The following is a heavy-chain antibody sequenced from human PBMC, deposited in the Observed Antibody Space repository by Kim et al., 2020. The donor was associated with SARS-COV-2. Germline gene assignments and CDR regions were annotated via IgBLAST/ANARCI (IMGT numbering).Heavy chain of an antibody. CDR3: ACLPEATVRLFP. CDR2: ISSSSSYI. J-gene: IGHJ5*02. D-gene: IGHD3-10*01. CDR1: GFTFSSYS. Sequence: GGSLRLSCAASGFTFSSYSMNWVRQAPGKGLEWVSSISSSSSYIYYADSVKGRFTISRDNAKNSLYLQMNSLRAEDTAVYYCACLPEATVRLFPWGQGTLVTVSS. V-gene: IGHV3-21*01.